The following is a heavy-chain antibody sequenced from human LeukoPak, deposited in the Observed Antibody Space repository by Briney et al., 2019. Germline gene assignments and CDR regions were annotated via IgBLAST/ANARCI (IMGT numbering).Heavy chain of an antibody. Sequence: SETLSLTCAVYGGSFSGYYWSWIRQPPGKGLEWIGEINHSGSTNYNPSLKSRVTISVDTSKNQFSLKLSSVTAADTAVYYCARAEPGYRYGQYFDYWGQGTLVTVSS. CDR1: GGSFSGYY. J-gene: IGHJ4*02. CDR3: ARAEPGYRYGQYFDY. D-gene: IGHD5-18*01. CDR2: INHSGST. V-gene: IGHV4-34*01.